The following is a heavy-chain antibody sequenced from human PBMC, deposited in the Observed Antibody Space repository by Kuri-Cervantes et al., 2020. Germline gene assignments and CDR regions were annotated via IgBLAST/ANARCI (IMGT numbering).Heavy chain of an antibody. CDR2: NIPIFGTA. CDR1: GGTFSSYA. Sequence: SVKVSCKASGGTFSSYAISWVRQAPGQGLEWMGGNIPIFGTANYAQKFQGRVTTTADKSTSTAYMELSSLRSEDTAVYYCARVLRAPDWGQGTLVTVSS. CDR3: ARVLRAPD. V-gene: IGHV1-69*06. J-gene: IGHJ4*02.